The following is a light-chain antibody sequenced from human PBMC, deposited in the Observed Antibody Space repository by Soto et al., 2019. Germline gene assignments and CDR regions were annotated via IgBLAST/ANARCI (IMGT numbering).Light chain of an antibody. CDR2: WAS. CDR3: QQYYSAPWT. CDR1: QSVLYSSNNKNY. J-gene: IGKJ1*01. Sequence: DIVMTQSPDSLAVSLDERATINCKSSQSVLYSSNNKNYLAWYQQKPRQPPKLLIYWASTRESGVPDRFSGSGSGTDFTLTISSLQAEDVAVYYCQQYYSAPWTFVQGTKVEIK. V-gene: IGKV4-1*01.